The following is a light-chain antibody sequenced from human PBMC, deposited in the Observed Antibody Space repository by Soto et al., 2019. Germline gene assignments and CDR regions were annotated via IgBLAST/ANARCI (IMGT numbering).Light chain of an antibody. J-gene: IGLJ2*01. CDR3: SSYTSSSTLEGV. CDR2: DVS. CDR1: SSDVGGYNY. Sequence: QSVLTQPASVSGSPGQSITISCTGTSSDVGGYNYVSWYQQHPGKAPKLMIYDVSNRPSGVSNRFSGSKSGNTASLTISGLQAEDEADYCCSSYTSSSTLEGVFGGGTKLTVL. V-gene: IGLV2-14*01.